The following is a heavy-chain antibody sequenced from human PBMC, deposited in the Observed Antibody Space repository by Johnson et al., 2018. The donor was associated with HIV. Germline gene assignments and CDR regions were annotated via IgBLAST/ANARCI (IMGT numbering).Heavy chain of an antibody. CDR2: LFSGGTT. Sequence: VQLVESGGGVVQPGRSLRLSCAASGFSVSTYYMSWVRQAPGRGLEWVSVLFSGGTTYYADSVKGRFTISRDNSKNTLYLQMNSLRAEDTAVYYCAKVINPSRVDTAMVTVLDAFDIWGQGTLVTVSS. CDR1: GFSVSTYY. CDR3: AKVINPSRVDTAMVTVLDAFDI. V-gene: IGHV3-66*01. J-gene: IGHJ3*02. D-gene: IGHD5-18*01.